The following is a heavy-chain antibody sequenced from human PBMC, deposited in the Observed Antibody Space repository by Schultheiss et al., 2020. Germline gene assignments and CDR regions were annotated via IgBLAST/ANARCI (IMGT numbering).Heavy chain of an antibody. CDR1: GGTFSSYI. CDR3: ARDRGNYGDPTSYGMDV. D-gene: IGHD4-17*01. Sequence: SVKVSCKASGGTFSSYIISWVRQAPGQGLEWMGRIIPILGIANYAQKFQGRVTITADKSTSTAYMELSSLRSEDTAVYYCARDRGNYGDPTSYGMDVWGEGTTITVS. V-gene: IGHV1-69*04. J-gene: IGHJ6*02. CDR2: IIPILGIA.